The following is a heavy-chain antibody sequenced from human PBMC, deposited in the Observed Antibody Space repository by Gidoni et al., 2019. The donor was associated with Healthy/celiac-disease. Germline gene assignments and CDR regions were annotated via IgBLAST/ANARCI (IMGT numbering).Heavy chain of an antibody. CDR2: INAGNGNT. J-gene: IGHJ3*02. Sequence: QVQLVQSGAEVKKPGASVKVSCKASGYTFTSYAMHWVRQAPGQRLEWMGWINAGNGNTKYSQKFQGRVTITRDTSASTAYMELSSLRSEDTAVYYCARDAITGTTGDAFDIWGQGTMVTVSS. V-gene: IGHV1-3*01. CDR1: GYTFTSYA. D-gene: IGHD1-7*01. CDR3: ARDAITGTTGDAFDI.